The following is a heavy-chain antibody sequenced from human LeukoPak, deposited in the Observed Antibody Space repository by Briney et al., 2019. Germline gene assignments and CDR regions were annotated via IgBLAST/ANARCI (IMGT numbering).Heavy chain of an antibody. J-gene: IGHJ4*02. CDR3: ARSSVVGASNDY. Sequence: PSETLSLTCTVSGGSISSYYWSWIRQPPGKGLEWIGYIYYRGSTNYNPSLKSRVTISVDTSKNQFSLKLSSVTAADTAVYYCARSSVVGASNDYWGQGTLATVSS. D-gene: IGHD1-26*01. CDR1: GGSISSYY. CDR2: IYYRGST. V-gene: IGHV4-59*01.